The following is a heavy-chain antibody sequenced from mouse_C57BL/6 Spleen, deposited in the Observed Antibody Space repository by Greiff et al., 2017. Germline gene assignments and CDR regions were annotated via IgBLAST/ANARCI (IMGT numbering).Heavy chain of an antibody. CDR3: AREGNYYGSSPSFAY. CDR2: INPSNGGT. Sequence: VQLQQPGTELVKPGASVKLSCKASGYTFTSYWMHWVKQRPGQGLEWIGNINPSNGGTNSNEKFKSKATLTVDKSSSTAYMQLSSLTSEDSAVDYCAREGNYYGSSPSFAYWGQGTVVTVSA. D-gene: IGHD1-1*01. J-gene: IGHJ3*01. CDR1: GYTFTSYW. V-gene: IGHV1-53*01.